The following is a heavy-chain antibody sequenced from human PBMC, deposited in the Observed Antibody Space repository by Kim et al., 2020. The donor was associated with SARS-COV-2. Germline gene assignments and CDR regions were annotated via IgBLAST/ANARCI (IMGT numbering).Heavy chain of an antibody. D-gene: IGHD3-10*01. CDR1: YNIFVTYG. CDR3: ARGDYFSSGSHSTYGGLDV. J-gene: IGHJ6*02. V-gene: IGHV1-18*01. CDR2: ISPRNSNT. Sequence: ASVKVSCRVDYNIFVTYGIAWVRQAPGQGLEWMGWISPRNSNTVYGQKFQGRLTLTSDTSTSTVFMVLNSLRFDDTGVYFCARGDYFSSGSHSTYGGLDVWGQGTTVIVS.